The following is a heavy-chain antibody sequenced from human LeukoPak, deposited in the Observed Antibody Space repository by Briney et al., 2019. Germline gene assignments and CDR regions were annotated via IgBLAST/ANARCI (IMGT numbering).Heavy chain of an antibody. V-gene: IGHV5-51*03. J-gene: IGHJ4*02. CDR1: GYIFTNYW. CDR2: IYPGDSDT. Sequence: GESLKISCKASGYIFTNYWIAWVRQMPGKGLEYMGIIYPGDSDTRHSPSFQGQVTISADKSITTAYLQWSSLEASDTAIYYCARFGGGSSRFTDYWGQGTLVTVSS. D-gene: IGHD6-6*01. CDR3: ARFGGGSSRFTDY.